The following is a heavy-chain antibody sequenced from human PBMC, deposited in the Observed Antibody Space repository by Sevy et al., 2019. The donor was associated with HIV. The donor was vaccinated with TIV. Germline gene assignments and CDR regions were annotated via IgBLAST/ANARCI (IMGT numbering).Heavy chain of an antibody. J-gene: IGHJ4*02. CDR3: ASREILEYSSSWGFDY. CDR2: IIPIFGTA. V-gene: IGHV1-69*13. CDR1: GGTFSSYA. D-gene: IGHD6-6*01. Sequence: ASVKVSCKASGGTFSSYAISWVRQAPGQGLEWMGGIIPIFGTANYAQKFQGRVTITADESTSTAYMELGSLRSEDTAVYYCASREILEYSSSWGFDYWGQGTLVTVSS.